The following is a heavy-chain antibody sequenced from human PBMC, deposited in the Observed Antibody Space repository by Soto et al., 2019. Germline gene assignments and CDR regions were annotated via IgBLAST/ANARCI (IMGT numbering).Heavy chain of an antibody. J-gene: IGHJ4*02. Sequence: QVQLQESGPGLVKPSGTLSLTCAVSGVSISSHDWWTWVRQPPGKGLEWIGGSHQSGNTHYNSSPVSPGVIPRDKSKTQVSLQRSSLTVADTAVYYGATRATGRVYWRQGTLVTVPS. V-gene: IGHV4-4*02. CDR2: SHQSGNT. CDR3: ATRATGRVY. D-gene: IGHD5-12*01. CDR1: GVSISSHDW.